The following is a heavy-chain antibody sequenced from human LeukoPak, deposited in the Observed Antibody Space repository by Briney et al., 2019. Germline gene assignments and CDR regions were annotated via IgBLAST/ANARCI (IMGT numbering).Heavy chain of an antibody. CDR3: ARAAGSSGWYD. J-gene: IGHJ4*02. Sequence: GASVKVSCKAFGYTFTSYDINWVRQATGQGLEWMGWMNPNSGNTGNAQKFQGRVTMTRNTSISTAYMELSSLRSEGTAVYYCARAAGSSGWYDWGQGTLVTVSS. V-gene: IGHV1-8*01. D-gene: IGHD6-19*01. CDR1: GYTFTSYD. CDR2: MNPNSGNT.